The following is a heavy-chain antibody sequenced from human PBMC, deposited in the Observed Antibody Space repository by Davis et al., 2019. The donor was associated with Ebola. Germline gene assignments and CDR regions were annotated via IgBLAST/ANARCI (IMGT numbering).Heavy chain of an antibody. CDR1: GFTFSSYW. CDR3: AKERYCSSTSCYTYYYYGMDV. CDR2: ISGSGGST. V-gene: IGHV3-23*01. Sequence: GGSLRLSCAASGFTFSSYWMSWVRQAPGKGLEWVSAISGSGGSTYYADSVKGRFTISRDNSKNTLYLQMNSLRAEDTAVYYCAKERYCSSTSCYTYYYYGMDVWGQGTTVTVSS. J-gene: IGHJ6*02. D-gene: IGHD2-2*02.